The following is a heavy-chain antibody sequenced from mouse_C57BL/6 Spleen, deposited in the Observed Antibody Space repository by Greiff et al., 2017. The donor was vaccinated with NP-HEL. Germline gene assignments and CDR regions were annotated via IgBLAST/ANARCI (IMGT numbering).Heavy chain of an antibody. Sequence: EVKLQESGEGLVKPGGSLKLSCAASGFTFSSYAMSWVRQTPEKRLEWVAYISSGGDYIYYADTVKGRFTISRDNARNTLYLQMSSLKSEDTAMYYCTRDLRGYYAMDYWGQGTSVTVSS. CDR3: TRDLRGYYAMDY. CDR1: GFTFSSYA. D-gene: IGHD6-1*01. CDR2: ISSGGDYI. V-gene: IGHV5-9-1*02. J-gene: IGHJ4*01.